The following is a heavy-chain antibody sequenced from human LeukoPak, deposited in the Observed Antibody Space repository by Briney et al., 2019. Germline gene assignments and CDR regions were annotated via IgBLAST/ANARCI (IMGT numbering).Heavy chain of an antibody. CDR1: GYTFTSYD. J-gene: IGHJ4*02. Sequence: ASVKISCKASGYTFTSYDINWVRQATGQGLEWMGWMNPNSGNTGYAQKFQGRVTMTRSTSISTAYMELSSLRPEDTAVYYCAPTAGAAFDYWGQGTLGTVSS. CDR2: MNPNSGNT. D-gene: IGHD6-25*01. CDR3: APTAGAAFDY. V-gene: IGHV1-8*01.